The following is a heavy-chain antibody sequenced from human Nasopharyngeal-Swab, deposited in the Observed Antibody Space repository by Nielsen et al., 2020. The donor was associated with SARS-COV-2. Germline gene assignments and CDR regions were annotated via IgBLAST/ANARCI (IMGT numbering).Heavy chain of an antibody. V-gene: IGHV1-18*01. CDR3: ARDRTTSLCDYYMDV. Sequence: ASVKVSCKASGLSFRTYGFSWVRQAPGQGLEWMGWISVYNGNTNYAGKFQVRVTLTTDTSTSTVYMELRSLRSDDTDVYYCARDRTTSLCDYYMDVWGKGTTVTVSS. D-gene: IGHD4-11*01. CDR1: GLSFRTYG. J-gene: IGHJ6*03. CDR2: ISVYNGNT.